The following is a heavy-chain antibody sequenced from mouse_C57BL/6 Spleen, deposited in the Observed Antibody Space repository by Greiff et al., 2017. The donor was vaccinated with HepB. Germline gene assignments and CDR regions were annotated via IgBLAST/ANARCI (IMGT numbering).Heavy chain of an antibody. CDR3: ARHNYDYGYYFDY. D-gene: IGHD2-4*01. CDR1: GFTFSSYG. CDR2: ISSGGSYT. V-gene: IGHV5-6*01. Sequence: EVKLMESGGDLVKPGGSLKLSCAASGFTFSSYGMSWVRQTPDKRLEWVATISSGGSYTYYPDSVKGRFTISRDNAKNTLYLQMSSLKSEDTAMYYCARHNYDYGYYFDYWGQGTTLTVSS. J-gene: IGHJ2*01.